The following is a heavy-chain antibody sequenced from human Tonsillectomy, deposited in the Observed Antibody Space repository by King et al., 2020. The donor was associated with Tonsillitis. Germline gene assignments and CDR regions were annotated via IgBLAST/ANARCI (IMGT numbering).Heavy chain of an antibody. CDR1: EYTFTSYP. CDR2: INTNTGNP. CDR3: VRASYYYDSSGYFSRAVWDY. D-gene: IGHD3-22*01. J-gene: IGHJ4*02. Sequence: VQLVESGSELKKPGASVKVSCKASEYTFTSYPLNWVRQAPGQGLEWMGWINTNTGNPTYAQGFTGRFFFSLDTSVTMAYLHISGLKAEDTAVYYCVRASYYYDSSGYFSRAVWDYWGQGTLVTVSS. V-gene: IGHV7-4-1*04.